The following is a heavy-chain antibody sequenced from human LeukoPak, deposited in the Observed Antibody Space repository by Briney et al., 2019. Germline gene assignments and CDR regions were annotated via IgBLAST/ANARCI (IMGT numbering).Heavy chain of an antibody. CDR3: ARDKGRIAAAGTGAFDI. D-gene: IGHD6-13*01. CDR1: GFTFSSYS. V-gene: IGHV3-21*01. Sequence: GGSLRLSCAASGFTFSSYSMNWVRQAPGKGLEWVSSISSSSSYIYYADSVKGRFTISRDNAKNSLYLQMNSLRAEDTAVYYCARDKGRIAAAGTGAFDIWGQGTMVTVSS. CDR2: ISSSSSYI. J-gene: IGHJ3*02.